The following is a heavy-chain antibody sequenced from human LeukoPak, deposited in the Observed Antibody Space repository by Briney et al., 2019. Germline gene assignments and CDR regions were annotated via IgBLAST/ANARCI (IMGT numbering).Heavy chain of an antibody. CDR3: ARGQSSGRGYWFDP. D-gene: IGHD6-19*01. Sequence: ASVKVSCKASGYSFNSQGMNWVRQAPGQGLEWMGWINPNSGGTNYAQKFQGRVTMTRDTSISTAYMELSRLRSDDTAVYYCARGQSSGRGYWFDPWGQGTLVTVSS. CDR2: INPNSGGT. CDR1: GYSFNSQG. V-gene: IGHV1-2*02. J-gene: IGHJ5*02.